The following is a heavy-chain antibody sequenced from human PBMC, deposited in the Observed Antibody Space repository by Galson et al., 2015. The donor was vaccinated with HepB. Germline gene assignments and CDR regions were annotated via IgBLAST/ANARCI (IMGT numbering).Heavy chain of an antibody. D-gene: IGHD3-16*01. V-gene: IGHV6-1*01. CDR3: ARTVVWFVGGVSDYGMDV. Sequence: CAISGDSVSSNSAAWNWIRQSPSRGLEWLGRTYYRSKWYNDYAVSVKSRITINPDTSKNQFSLQLNSVTPEDTAVYYCARTVVWFVGGVSDYGMDVWGQGTTVTVFS. CDR2: TYYRSKWYN. CDR1: GDSVSSNSAA. J-gene: IGHJ6*02.